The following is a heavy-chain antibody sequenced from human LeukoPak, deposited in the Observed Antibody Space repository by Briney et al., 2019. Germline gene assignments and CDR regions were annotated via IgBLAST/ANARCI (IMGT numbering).Heavy chain of an antibody. J-gene: IGHJ4*02. D-gene: IGHD6-19*01. CDR3: ARRESSGSIDD. CDR1: GYNYPTYW. CDR2: IDPSDSYT. V-gene: IGHV5-10-1*04. Sequence: KPGESLKISCKGSGYNYPTYWITWVRQMPGKGLEWMGRIDPSDSYTKYGPSFQGQVTISVDKSISTAYLQWSSLKASDTAMYYCARRESSGSIDDWGQGTLVTVSS.